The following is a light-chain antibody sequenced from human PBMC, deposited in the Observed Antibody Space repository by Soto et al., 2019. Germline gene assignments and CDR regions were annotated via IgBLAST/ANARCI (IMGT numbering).Light chain of an antibody. CDR3: LLYYGGAPV. J-gene: IGLJ3*02. CDR2: STS. CDR1: TGAVTSGYY. Sequence: QTVVTQEPSLTVSPGGTVTLTCASSTGAVTSGYYPNWFQQKPGQAPTALIYSTSNKHPWTPARFSGSLLGGKAALTLSGVQPEDEAEYYCLLYYGGAPVFGGGTKVTVL. V-gene: IGLV7-43*01.